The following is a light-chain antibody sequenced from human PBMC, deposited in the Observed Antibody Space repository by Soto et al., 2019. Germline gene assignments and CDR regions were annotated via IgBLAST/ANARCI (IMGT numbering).Light chain of an antibody. Sequence: QSVLTQPASVSGSPGQSITISCTGTSSDVGGYNYVSWYQQHPGKAPKLMIYDVSNRPSGVSNRFSGSKSGNKASLTISGLQAEDEADYYCSSYTSSSTTVVFGGGTQLTVL. CDR3: SSYTSSSTTVV. J-gene: IGLJ2*01. CDR2: DVS. V-gene: IGLV2-14*01. CDR1: SSDVGGYNY.